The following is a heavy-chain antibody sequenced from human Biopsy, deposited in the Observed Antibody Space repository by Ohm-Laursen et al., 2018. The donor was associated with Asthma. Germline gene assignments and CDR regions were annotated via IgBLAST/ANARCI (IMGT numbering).Heavy chain of an antibody. V-gene: IGHV1-69*13. D-gene: IGHD6-19*01. CDR1: GGTFSNFA. CDR3: ARCQVGYSSGWSLLLKKIYYSGMDV. Sequence: AASVKVSCKAPGGTFSNFAISWVRQAPGQGLEWLGGIITVFGTTNYAQKFQGRVTITADESTSTAYMEVTSLRSEDTAIYYCARCQVGYSSGWSLLLKKIYYSGMDVWGQGTAVTVSS. J-gene: IGHJ6*02. CDR2: IITVFGTT.